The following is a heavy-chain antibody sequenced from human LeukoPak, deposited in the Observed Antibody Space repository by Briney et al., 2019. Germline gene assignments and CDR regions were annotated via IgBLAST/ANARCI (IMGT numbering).Heavy chain of an antibody. V-gene: IGHV3-43*02. CDR3: AKDAMMHYDFSYNWFDP. CDR2: ISGDGGST. CDR1: GFTFDDYA. Sequence: PGGSLRLSCAASGFTFDDYAMHWVRHAPGKGLEWVSLISGDGGSTYYADSVKGRFTISRDNSKNSLCLQMNSLRTEDTALYYCAKDAMMHYDFSYNWFDPWGQGTLVTVSS. D-gene: IGHD3-3*01. J-gene: IGHJ5*02.